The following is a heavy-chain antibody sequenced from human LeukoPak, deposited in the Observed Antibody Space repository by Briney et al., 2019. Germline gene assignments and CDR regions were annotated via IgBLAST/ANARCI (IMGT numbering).Heavy chain of an antibody. CDR2: ISSSSYI. CDR3: ARDVAAAGTVDY. D-gene: IGHD6-13*01. Sequence: GGSLRLSCAASGFTFSSYSMNWARQAPGKGLEWVSSISSSSYIYYADSGKGRFTISRDNAKNSLYLQMNSLRAEGTAVYYCARDVAAAGTVDYWGPGTLVTVSS. J-gene: IGHJ4*02. V-gene: IGHV3-21*01. CDR1: GFTFSSYS.